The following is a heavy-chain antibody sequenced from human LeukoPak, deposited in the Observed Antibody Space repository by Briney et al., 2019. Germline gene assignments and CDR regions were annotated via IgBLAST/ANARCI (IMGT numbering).Heavy chain of an antibody. J-gene: IGHJ4*02. CDR3: ARDSAHDY. Sequence: GGSLRLSCVASGFSFRNYAIHWVRQAPGKGLEYVSVINTDGRITYYADSVKGRFTISRDNSKNTVYLQMGSLRGEDMAVYYCARDSAHDYWGQGTLVTVSS. D-gene: IGHD3-10*01. CDR2: INTDGRIT. CDR1: GFSFRNYA. V-gene: IGHV3-64*02.